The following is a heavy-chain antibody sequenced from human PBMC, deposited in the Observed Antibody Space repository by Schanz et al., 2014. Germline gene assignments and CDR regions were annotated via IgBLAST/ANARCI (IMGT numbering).Heavy chain of an antibody. V-gene: IGHV3-48*02. CDR2: ISGNSIFT. CDR3: ARGQSSGFSYAEMAFDL. Sequence: EVQLVESGGDFVQPGGYLRLSCEVSGFTFSDYSMTWVRQPPGKGLEWVSYISGNSIFTYNAKSVRGRFTISRDNAKNSLYLQMNSLRDDDTAIYYCARGQSSGFSYAEMAFDLWGRGTRVSVSS. J-gene: IGHJ2*01. D-gene: IGHD3-22*01. CDR1: GFTFSDYS.